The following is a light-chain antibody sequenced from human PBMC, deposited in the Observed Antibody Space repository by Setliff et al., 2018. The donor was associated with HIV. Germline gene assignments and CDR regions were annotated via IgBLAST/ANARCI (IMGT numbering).Light chain of an antibody. V-gene: IGLV2-8*01. J-gene: IGLJ1*01. CDR3: CSYVSRQNSYV. Sequence: QSVLTQPPSASGSPGQSVAISCTGTSSDIGAYNYVSWYQHHSGGAPKLILYDVNTRSSGVPGRFSGSKSGNTASLTISGLQADDEGDYYCCSYVSRQNSYVFGTGTKVTVL. CDR1: SSDIGAYNY. CDR2: DVN.